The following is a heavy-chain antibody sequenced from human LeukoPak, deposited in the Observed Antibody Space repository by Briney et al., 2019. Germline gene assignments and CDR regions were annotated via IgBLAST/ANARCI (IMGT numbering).Heavy chain of an antibody. CDR3: ARVPRYCGGGSCRYYYYYYMDV. D-gene: IGHD2-15*01. CDR2: INPNSGGT. V-gene: IGHV1-2*02. CDR1: GYTFTGYY. Sequence: ASVKVSCKASGYTFTGYYMHWVRQAPGQGLEWMGWINPNSGGTNYAQKFQGRVTMTRDTSISTAYMELSRLRSDDTAVYYCARVPRYCGGGSCRYYYYYYMDVWGKGTTVTVSS. J-gene: IGHJ6*03.